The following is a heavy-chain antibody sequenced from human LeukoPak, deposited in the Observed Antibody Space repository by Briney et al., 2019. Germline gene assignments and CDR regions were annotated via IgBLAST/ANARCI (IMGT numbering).Heavy chain of an antibody. CDR3: ASVPIFGVVHFDY. Sequence: ASVKVSCKASGYTFTVYYMHWVRQAPGQGLEWMGWINPNSGGTNYAQKFQGRVTMTRDTSISTAYMELSRLRSDDTAVYYCASVPIFGVVHFDYWGQGTLVTVSS. V-gene: IGHV1-2*02. J-gene: IGHJ4*02. D-gene: IGHD3-3*01. CDR2: INPNSGGT. CDR1: GYTFTVYY.